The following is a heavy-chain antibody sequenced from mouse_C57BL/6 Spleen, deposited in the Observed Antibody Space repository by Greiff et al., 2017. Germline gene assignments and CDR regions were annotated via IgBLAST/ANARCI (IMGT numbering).Heavy chain of an antibody. V-gene: IGHV14-2*01. D-gene: IGHD1-1*01. J-gene: IGHJ1*03. CDR2: IDPEDGET. CDR1: GFNIKDYY. CDR3: ARSDYYGSTGYFDV. Sequence: EVQLQQSGAELVKPGASVKLSCTASGFNIKDYYMHWVKQRTEQGLEWIGRIDPEDGETKYAPKFPGKATITADTSSNTAYLQLSSLTSEDTAVYYCARSDYYGSTGYFDVWGTGTTVTVSS.